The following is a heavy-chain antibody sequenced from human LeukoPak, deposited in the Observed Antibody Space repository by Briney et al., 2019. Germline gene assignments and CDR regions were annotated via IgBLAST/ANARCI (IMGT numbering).Heavy chain of an antibody. D-gene: IGHD5-12*01. CDR2: ISYDGSNK. Sequence: TGGSPRLSCAASGFTFSSYGMHWVRQAPGKGLEWVAVISYDGSNKYYADSVKGRFTISRDNSKNTLYLQMNSLRAEDTAVYYCAKDQGKYIENWGQGTLVTVSS. J-gene: IGHJ4*02. CDR1: GFTFSSYG. CDR3: AKDQGKYIEN. V-gene: IGHV3-30*18.